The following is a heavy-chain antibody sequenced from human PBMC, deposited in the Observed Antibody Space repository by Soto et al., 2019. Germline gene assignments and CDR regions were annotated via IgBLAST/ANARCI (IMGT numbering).Heavy chain of an antibody. CDR3: AKDKGGTPYYIDS. CDR1: GFNFGNYA. CDR2: VNWNSDKV. V-gene: IGHV3-9*01. D-gene: IGHD6-25*01. J-gene: IGHJ4*02. Sequence: VLLVESGGGLVQPGGSLRLSCAVSGFNFGNYAMHWVRQAPGKGLEWVAAVNWNSDKVAYAGSVLGRFTIFRDSAKNSLHLQMNDLTTEDTAFYDCAKDKGGTPYYIDSWGQGILVTVSS.